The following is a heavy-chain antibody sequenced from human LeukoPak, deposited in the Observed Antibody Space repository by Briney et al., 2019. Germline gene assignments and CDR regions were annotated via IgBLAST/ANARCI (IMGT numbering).Heavy chain of an antibody. CDR2: IYPGDSDT. J-gene: IGHJ3*02. Sequence: GESLKTSCKGSRYNLTSYWIDWVRQMPGKGLEWMGIIYPGDSDTRYSPSFQGQVTISADKSISTAYLQWSSLKASDTAMYYCARHCSGGSCYSGDAFDIWGQGTMVTVSS. D-gene: IGHD2-15*01. CDR3: ARHCSGGSCYSGDAFDI. V-gene: IGHV5-51*01. CDR1: RYNLTSYW.